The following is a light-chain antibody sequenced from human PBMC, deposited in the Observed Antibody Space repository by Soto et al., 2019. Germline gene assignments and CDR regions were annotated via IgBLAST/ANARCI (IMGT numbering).Light chain of an antibody. CDR3: QQRSNWPT. Sequence: EIVLTQSPATLSLSPGERATLSCRASQGVSSYLAWYQQKPGQAPRLHIYDASNRATGIPARFSGSGPGTDFTLTISSLEPEDFAVYYCQQRSNWPTFGQGTRLEIK. CDR1: QGVSSY. J-gene: IGKJ5*01. CDR2: DAS. V-gene: IGKV3D-11*01.